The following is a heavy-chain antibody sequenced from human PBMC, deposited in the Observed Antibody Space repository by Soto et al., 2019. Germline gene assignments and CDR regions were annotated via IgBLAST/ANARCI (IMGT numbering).Heavy chain of an antibody. CDR3: ARDSRASSGNRGRVDGKYV. D-gene: IGHD1-1*01. CDR1: GDSFPSHSAA. Sequence: SNTISHTCAISGDSFPSHSAASNWVRHSPSRGLEWLGRTYYRSKWYNDYAVSVKSRITINPDTSKNQFSLQLNSVTPEDTAVYYCARDSRASSGNRGRVDGKYVCGRGTTV. CDR2: TYYRSKWYN. J-gene: IGHJ6*01. V-gene: IGHV6-1*01.